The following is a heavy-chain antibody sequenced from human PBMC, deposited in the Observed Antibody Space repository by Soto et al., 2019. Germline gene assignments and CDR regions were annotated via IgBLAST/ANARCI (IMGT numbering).Heavy chain of an antibody. CDR2: ISFDGSNQ. V-gene: IGHV3-30*18. CDR3: AKGVGSSDWSYYFEY. J-gene: IGHJ4*02. CDR1: GSSFLSYG. D-gene: IGHD6-13*01. Sequence: ESGGGVVQPGRSLRLSCSASGSSFLSYGMHWVRQAPGKGLEWVAIISFDGSNQYYADSVKGRFTISRDNSKNTLHLKMDSLGPDDTAVYYCAKGVGSSDWSYYFEYWGQGTLVTVSS.